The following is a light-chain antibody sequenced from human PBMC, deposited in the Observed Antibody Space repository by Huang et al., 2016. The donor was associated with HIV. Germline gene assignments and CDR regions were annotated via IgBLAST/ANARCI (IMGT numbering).Light chain of an antibody. Sequence: IQMTQSPSSLSSSVGDRVTITCRASQDISNSLAWYQQKPWTAPDLLLSAASRLETGVPSKFSGGGSGTAYTLTITSLQSEDFATYYCHQYYTAPYTFGQGTKVEI. J-gene: IGKJ2*01. V-gene: IGKV1-NL1*01. CDR2: AAS. CDR1: QDISNS. CDR3: HQYYTAPYT.